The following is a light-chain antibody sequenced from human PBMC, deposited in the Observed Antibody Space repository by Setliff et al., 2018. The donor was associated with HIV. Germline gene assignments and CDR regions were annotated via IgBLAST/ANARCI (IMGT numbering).Light chain of an antibody. CDR2: EVS. J-gene: IGLJ1*01. Sequence: QSVLTQPASVSGSPGQSITISCTGTSSDVGSYNLVSWYQQHPGKAPKPMIYEVSKRPSGVSNRFSGSKSGNTASLTISGLQAEDEADYYCCSYAGSSTYVFGTGTKGTVL. V-gene: IGLV2-23*02. CDR3: CSYAGSSTYV. CDR1: SSDVGSYNL.